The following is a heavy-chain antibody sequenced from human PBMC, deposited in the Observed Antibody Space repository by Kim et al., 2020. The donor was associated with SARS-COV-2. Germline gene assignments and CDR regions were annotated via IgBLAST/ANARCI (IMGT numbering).Heavy chain of an antibody. CDR2: INPNSGGT. V-gene: IGHV1-2*02. CDR1: GYTFTGYY. CDR3: ATYSYSGSYSWVDP. Sequence: ASVKVSCKASGYTFTGYYMHWVRQAPGQGLEWMGWINPNSGGTNYAQKFQGRVTMTRDTSISTAYMELSRLRSDDTAVYYCATYSYSGSYSWVDPWGQGTLVTVSS. J-gene: IGHJ5*02. D-gene: IGHD1-26*01.